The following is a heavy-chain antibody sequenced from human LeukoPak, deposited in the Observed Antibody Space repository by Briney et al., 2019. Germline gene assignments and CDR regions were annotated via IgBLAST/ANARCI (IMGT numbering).Heavy chain of an antibody. V-gene: IGHV3-30*02. D-gene: IGHD6-19*01. Sequence: GGSLRLSCAASGFTFNNFGLHWVRQAPGKGLEWVAFISYDGSDKNCVDSVQGRFTISRDNSKNTLYLQMNSLRVDDTAVYYCVKDLHSGWSFDYWGQGILDTVSS. CDR1: GFTFNNFG. J-gene: IGHJ4*02. CDR2: ISYDGSDK. CDR3: VKDLHSGWSFDY.